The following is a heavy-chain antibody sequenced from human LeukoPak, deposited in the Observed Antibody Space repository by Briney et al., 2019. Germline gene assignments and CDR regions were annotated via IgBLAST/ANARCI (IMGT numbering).Heavy chain of an antibody. D-gene: IGHD6-19*01. CDR1: GFTFSTYA. Sequence: GGSLRLSCAASGFTFSTYAMTWVRQAPGKGLEWVSDISGTGGRTYYEDSVKGRFTLSRDNAKSTLYLQMNSLRAEDTAVYYCARHSSGYFDYWGQGTLVTVSS. J-gene: IGHJ4*02. V-gene: IGHV3-23*01. CDR3: ARHSSGYFDY. CDR2: ISGTGGRT.